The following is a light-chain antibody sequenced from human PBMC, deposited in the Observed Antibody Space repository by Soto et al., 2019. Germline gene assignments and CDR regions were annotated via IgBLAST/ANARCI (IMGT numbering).Light chain of an antibody. V-gene: IGLV2-14*01. CDR3: SSYTSSSTLV. Sequence: QSALTQPASVSGSPGQSITISCTGTSSDVGGYNYVSWYQQHPGKAPKLMIYEVSNRPSGVSNRFSGSKSGNTASLISSGLQAEDEADYYCSSYTSSSTLVFGGGTKLTVL. CDR1: SSDVGGYNY. J-gene: IGLJ2*01. CDR2: EVS.